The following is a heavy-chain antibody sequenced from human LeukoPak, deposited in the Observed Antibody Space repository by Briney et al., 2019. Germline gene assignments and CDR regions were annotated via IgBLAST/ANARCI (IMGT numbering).Heavy chain of an antibody. CDR3: ASDDDWNYGRYYYGMDV. J-gene: IGHJ6*02. D-gene: IGHD1-7*01. V-gene: IGHV1-69*04. Sequence: SVKVSCKASGGTFSSYAISWVRQAPGQGLEWMGRIIPILGIANYAQKFQGRVTITADKSTSTAYMELSSLRSEDTAVYYCASDDDWNYGRYYYGMDVWGQGTTVTVSS. CDR1: GGTFSSYA. CDR2: IIPILGIA.